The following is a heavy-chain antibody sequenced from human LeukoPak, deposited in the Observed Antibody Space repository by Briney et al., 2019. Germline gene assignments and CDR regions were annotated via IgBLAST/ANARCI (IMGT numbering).Heavy chain of an antibody. V-gene: IGHV1-2*02. J-gene: IGHJ4*02. CDR1: GYTFTCYY. CDR2: INPNSGGT. CDR3: ATRVSGSYSDNFDY. D-gene: IGHD3-10*01. Sequence: ASVKVSCKASGYTFTCYYMHWVRQAPGQGLEWMGWINPNSGGTNYAQKFQGRVTMTRDNSIRTAYMELSSLRSEDTAVYYCATRVSGSYSDNFDYWGQGTLITVSS.